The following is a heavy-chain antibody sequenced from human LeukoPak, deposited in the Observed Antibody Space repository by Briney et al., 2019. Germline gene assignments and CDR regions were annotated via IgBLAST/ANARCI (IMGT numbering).Heavy chain of an antibody. Sequence: PSETLSLTCAVYGGSFSGYYWSWIRQPPGKGLEWIGEINHSGSTNYNPSLKSRVTISVDTSKNQFSLKLSSVTAADTAVYYCARGPAAGNNWFDPWGQGALVTVSS. V-gene: IGHV4-34*01. CDR1: GGSFSGYY. CDR3: ARGPAAGNNWFDP. CDR2: INHSGST. J-gene: IGHJ5*02. D-gene: IGHD6-13*01.